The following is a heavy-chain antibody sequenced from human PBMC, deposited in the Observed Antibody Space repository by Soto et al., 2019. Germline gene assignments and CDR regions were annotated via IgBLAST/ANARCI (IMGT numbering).Heavy chain of an antibody. V-gene: IGHV4-31*03. D-gene: IGHD5-18*01. CDR1: GCSISSGGYY. J-gene: IGHJ4*02. CDR3: ARTRTAMVIVDYFDY. Sequence: QVQLQESGPGLVKPSQTLSLTCTVSGCSISSGGYYWSWIRQHPGKGLEWIGYIYYSGRTYYNPSLKGRVTMSVYPSKNQYSLKLRSVTAADTAVYYCARTRTAMVIVDYFDYWGQGTLVTVSS. CDR2: IYYSGRT.